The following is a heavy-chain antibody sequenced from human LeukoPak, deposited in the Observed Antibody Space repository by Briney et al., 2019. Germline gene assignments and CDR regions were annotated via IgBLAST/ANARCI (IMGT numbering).Heavy chain of an antibody. J-gene: IGHJ6*03. CDR3: AREAILLWFGELFYYMDV. Sequence: SETLSLTRTVSGGSISSYYWSWIRQPAGKGLEWIGRIYTSGSTNYNPSLKSRVTMSVDTSKNQFSLKLSSVTAADTAVYYCAREAILLWFGELFYYMDVWGKGTTVTISS. V-gene: IGHV4-4*07. CDR1: GGSISSYY. D-gene: IGHD3-10*01. CDR2: IYTSGST.